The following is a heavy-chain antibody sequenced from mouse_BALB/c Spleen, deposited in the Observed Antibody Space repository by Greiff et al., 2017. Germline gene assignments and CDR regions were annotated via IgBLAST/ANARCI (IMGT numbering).Heavy chain of an antibody. Sequence: EAKLVESGGGLVKPGGSLKLSCAASGFTFSSYAMSWVRQTPEKRLEWVASISSGGSTYYPDSVKGRFTISRDNARNILYLQMSSLRSEDTAMYYCARGWLPSYAMDYWGQGTSVTVAS. CDR3: ARGWLPSYAMDY. D-gene: IGHD2-2*01. CDR2: ISSGGST. V-gene: IGHV5-6-5*01. CDR1: GFTFSSYA. J-gene: IGHJ4*01.